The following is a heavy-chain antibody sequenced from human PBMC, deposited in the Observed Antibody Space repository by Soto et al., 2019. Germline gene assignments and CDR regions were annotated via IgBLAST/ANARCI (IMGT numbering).Heavy chain of an antibody. J-gene: IGHJ4*02. D-gene: IGHD7-27*01. Sequence: QVQLVQSGAEVKKPGASVKVSCKASGYTFTTYDVNWMRQATGQGPEWLGWMNPYNGDTGYAQKFQGRVTLTRDTSMNTAYLDLSSLTYEDTAVYYCARNRRETGDFDYWGQGTLVTVSS. CDR1: GYTFTTYD. CDR2: MNPYNGDT. CDR3: ARNRRETGDFDY. V-gene: IGHV1-8*02.